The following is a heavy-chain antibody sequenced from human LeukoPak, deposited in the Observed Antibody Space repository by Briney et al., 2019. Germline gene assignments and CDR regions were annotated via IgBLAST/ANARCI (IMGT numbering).Heavy chain of an antibody. Sequence: SETLSFTCAVSGVSISSSNWYSWIRQPPGKGLEWIGEIYHSGSTNYNPSLESRVRMSLDMSKNQFSLDLTSVTAADTAVYYCARLVASLRNSFYYFDSWGQGTLVTVSS. J-gene: IGHJ4*02. CDR2: IYHSGST. D-gene: IGHD5/OR15-5a*01. CDR1: GVSISSSNW. V-gene: IGHV4-4*02. CDR3: ARLVASLRNSFYYFDS.